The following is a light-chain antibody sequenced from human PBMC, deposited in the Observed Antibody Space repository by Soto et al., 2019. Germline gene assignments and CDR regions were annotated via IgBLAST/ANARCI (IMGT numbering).Light chain of an antibody. CDR2: DAS. Sequence: VVLTQSPATLSFSPGERATLSCRTRLSVSGYVDCYQQKPGQAPRLLRSDASNRATGIPARFSVSGSRTDFTLNISSLEPEDFAVYYCHQRQYWPPITFGQGTRLEIK. CDR1: LSVSGY. J-gene: IGKJ5*01. V-gene: IGKV3-11*01. CDR3: HQRQYWPPIT.